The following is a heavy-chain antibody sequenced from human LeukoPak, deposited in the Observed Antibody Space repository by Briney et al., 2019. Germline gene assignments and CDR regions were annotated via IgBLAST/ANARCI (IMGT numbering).Heavy chain of an antibody. CDR3: AKVRLDSSGYPLDAFDI. D-gene: IGHD3-22*01. CDR1: GFTFSSYA. J-gene: IGHJ3*02. CDR2: ISGSGGST. V-gene: IGHV3-23*01. Sequence: GGSLRLPCAASGFTFSSYAMSWVRQAPGKGLEWVSAISGSGGSTYYADSVKGRFTTSRDNSKNTLYLQMNSLRAEDTAVYYCAKVRLDSSGYPLDAFDIWGQGTMVTVSS.